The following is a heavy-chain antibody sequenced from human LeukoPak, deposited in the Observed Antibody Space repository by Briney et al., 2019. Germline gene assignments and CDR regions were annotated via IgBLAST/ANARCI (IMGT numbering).Heavy chain of an antibody. J-gene: IGHJ4*02. D-gene: IGHD6-19*01. Sequence: GGSLRLSCAASGFTFSSYAMSWVRQAPGKGLEWVSVISGSGGGTFYADSVEGRFTISRDNSKNTLHLQMNSLRAEDTAVYYCAKGYSSGWAPFDYWGQGTLVTVSS. V-gene: IGHV3-23*01. CDR3: AKGYSSGWAPFDY. CDR2: ISGSGGGT. CDR1: GFTFSSYA.